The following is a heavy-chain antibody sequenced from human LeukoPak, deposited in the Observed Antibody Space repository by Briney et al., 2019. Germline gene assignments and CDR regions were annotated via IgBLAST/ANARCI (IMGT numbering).Heavy chain of an antibody. Sequence: PGGSLRLSCAASGSSLGSYAMHWVRRAPGKGREWVAVISYDGSNKYYADSVKGRFTISRDNSKNTLYLQMNSLRAEDTAVYYCAKGLKRYSSGWYIDYWGQGTLVTVSS. CDR3: AKGLKRYSSGWYIDY. CDR1: GSSLGSYA. CDR2: ISYDGSNK. D-gene: IGHD6-19*01. V-gene: IGHV3-30*04. J-gene: IGHJ4*02.